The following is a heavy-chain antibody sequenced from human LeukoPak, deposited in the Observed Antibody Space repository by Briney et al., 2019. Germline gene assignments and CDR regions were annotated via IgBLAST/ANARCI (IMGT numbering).Heavy chain of an antibody. J-gene: IGHJ6*03. CDR3: AKGAVTPFYYYYMDV. V-gene: IGHV3-23*01. Sequence: GGSLRLSCAASGITFSNYAMSWVRQAPGKGLEWVSGISGSGGLTYYADSVRGRFIISRDNSKNTRYLQMNSLRAEDTAVYYCAKGAVTPFYYYYMDVWGKGTTVTVSS. CDR1: GITFSNYA. D-gene: IGHD4-11*01. CDR2: ISGSGGLT.